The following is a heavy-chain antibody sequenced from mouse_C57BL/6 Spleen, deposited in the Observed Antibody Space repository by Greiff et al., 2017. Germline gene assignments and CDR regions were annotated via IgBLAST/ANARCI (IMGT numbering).Heavy chain of an antibody. Sequence: VQLVESGPGLVQPSQSLSITCTVSGFSLTSYGVHWVRQSPGKGLEWLGVIWSGGSTDYNAAFISRLSLSKDNSKSQVFFKMNSLQADDTAIYYCARPSIYDGYYPYAMDYWGQGTSVTVSS. CDR2: IWSGGST. CDR1: GFSLTSYG. V-gene: IGHV2-2*01. D-gene: IGHD2-3*01. CDR3: ARPSIYDGYYPYAMDY. J-gene: IGHJ4*01.